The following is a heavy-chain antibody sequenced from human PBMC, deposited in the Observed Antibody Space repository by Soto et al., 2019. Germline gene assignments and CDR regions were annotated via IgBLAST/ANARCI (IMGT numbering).Heavy chain of an antibody. V-gene: IGHV4-30-4*01. D-gene: IGHD3-22*01. CDR1: GGSISSGDYY. Sequence: QVQLQESGPGLVKPSQTLSLTCTVSGGSISSGDYYWSWIRQPPGKGLEWIGYIYYSGSTYYNPSLKSLVTISVDTSKNQFSLKLSSVTAADTAVYYCARGGENYYDSSGYYYDPYNWFDPWGQGTLVTVSS. CDR3: ARGGENYYDSSGYYYDPYNWFDP. J-gene: IGHJ5*02. CDR2: IYYSGST.